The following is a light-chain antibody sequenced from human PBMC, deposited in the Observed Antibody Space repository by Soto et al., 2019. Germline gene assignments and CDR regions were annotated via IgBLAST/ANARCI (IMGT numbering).Light chain of an antibody. CDR3: LQDFNFPYT. J-gene: IGKJ2*01. Sequence: AIQMTQSPSSLSASVGDRVTITCRASQGMRNDLGWYQQKPGKAPKFLIYGASSLRSGVPSRFSGSGSGTDFTLTISSLQPEDFATYFCLQDFNFPYTFGQGTRLEVK. V-gene: IGKV1-6*01. CDR1: QGMRND. CDR2: GAS.